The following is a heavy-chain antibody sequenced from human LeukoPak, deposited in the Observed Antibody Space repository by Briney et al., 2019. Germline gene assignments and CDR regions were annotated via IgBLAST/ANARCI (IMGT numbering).Heavy chain of an antibody. CDR2: INHSGST. CDR1: GGSFSGYY. J-gene: IGHJ4*02. Sequence: SETLSLTCAVYGGSFSGYYWSWLRQPPGKGLEWIGEINHSGSTNYNPSLKSRVTISVDTSKNQFSLKLSSVTAADTAVYYCAREDCSSTSCAIDYWGQGTLVTVSS. V-gene: IGHV4-34*01. D-gene: IGHD2-2*01. CDR3: AREDCSSTSCAIDY.